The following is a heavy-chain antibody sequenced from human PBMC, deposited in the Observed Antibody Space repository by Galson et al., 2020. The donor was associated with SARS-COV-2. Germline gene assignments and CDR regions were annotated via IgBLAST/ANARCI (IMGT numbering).Heavy chain of an antibody. J-gene: IGHJ6*02. Sequence: SQTLSLTCTVSGGSISSYYWSWIRQPAGKGLEWIGRIYTSGSTNYNPSLKSRVTMSVDTSKNQFSLKLSSVTAADTAVYYCAGYCTNGVCYSNDYYYYYGMDVWGQGTTVTVSS. CDR2: IYTSGST. D-gene: IGHD2-8*01. CDR3: AGYCTNGVCYSNDYYYYYGMDV. V-gene: IGHV4-4*07. CDR1: GGSISSYY.